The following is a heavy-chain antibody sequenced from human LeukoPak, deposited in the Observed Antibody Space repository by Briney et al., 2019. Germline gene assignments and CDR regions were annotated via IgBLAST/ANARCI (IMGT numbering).Heavy chain of an antibody. D-gene: IGHD1-26*01. CDR1: GFTFSSYG. V-gene: IGHV3-30*18. Sequence: GGSLRLSCAASGFTFSSYGMHWVRQAPGKGLEWVAVISYDGSNKYYVDSVKGRFTISRDNSKNTLYLQMNSLRAEDTAVYYCAKDSGAIDYWGQGTLVTVSS. CDR3: AKDSGAIDY. CDR2: ISYDGSNK. J-gene: IGHJ4*02.